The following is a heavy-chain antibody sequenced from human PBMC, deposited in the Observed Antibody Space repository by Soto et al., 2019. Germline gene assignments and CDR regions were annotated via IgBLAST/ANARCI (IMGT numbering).Heavy chain of an antibody. J-gene: IGHJ5*02. V-gene: IGHV4-59*01. CDR1: GGSISGYF. CDR3: TRDYESGSYRNWFDP. Sequence: SETLSLTCTVSGGSISGYFWSWIRQPPGRGLEWIGYVYYSGSTTYNPSLKGRVSMSVDTSKNQFSLKLSSVTAADTALYYCTRDYESGSYRNWFDPWGQGTLVTVSS. D-gene: IGHD3-10*01. CDR2: VYYSGST.